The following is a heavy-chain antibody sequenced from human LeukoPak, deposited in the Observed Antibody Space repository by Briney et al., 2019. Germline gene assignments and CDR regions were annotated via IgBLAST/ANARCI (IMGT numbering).Heavy chain of an antibody. CDR1: GYSISSGYY. Sequence: SETLSLTCAVSGYSISSGYYWGWIRQLPGKGLEWIGSIYHSGSTYYNPSLKSRVTISVDTSKNQFSLKLSSVTAADTAVYYCASSYSSSWPLDYWGQGTLVTVSS. CDR2: IYHSGST. V-gene: IGHV4-38-2*01. J-gene: IGHJ4*02. D-gene: IGHD6-13*01. CDR3: ASSYSSSWPLDY.